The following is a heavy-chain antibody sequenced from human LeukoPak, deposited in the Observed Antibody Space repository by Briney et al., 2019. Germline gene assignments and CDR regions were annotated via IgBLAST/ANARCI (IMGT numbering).Heavy chain of an antibody. CDR2: ISYDGGNK. Sequence: GGSLRLSCAASGFTFSCYAIHWVRQAPGKGLEWVAVISYDGGNKYYADSVKGRVTISRDNSKNTLYLQMNSLRAEDTAVYYCARDTSIFKIVVVPNGFDIWGQGTMVTVSS. CDR3: ARDTSIFKIVVVPNGFDI. J-gene: IGHJ3*02. CDR1: GFTFSCYA. D-gene: IGHD3-22*01. V-gene: IGHV3-30*04.